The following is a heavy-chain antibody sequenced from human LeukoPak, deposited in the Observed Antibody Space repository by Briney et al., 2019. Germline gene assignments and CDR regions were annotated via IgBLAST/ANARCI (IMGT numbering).Heavy chain of an antibody. CDR2: IRSKAYGGTT. J-gene: IGHJ4*02. Sequence: GGSLRLSCTASGFTFGDYAMSWFRQAPGKGPEWVGFIRSKAYGGTTEYAASVKGRFTISRDDSKSIAYLQMNSLKTEDTAVYYCTRGHSTLYYYDSSGYPHFDYWGQGTLVTVSS. CDR3: TRGHSTLYYYDSSGYPHFDY. CDR1: GFTFGDYA. V-gene: IGHV3-49*03. D-gene: IGHD3-22*01.